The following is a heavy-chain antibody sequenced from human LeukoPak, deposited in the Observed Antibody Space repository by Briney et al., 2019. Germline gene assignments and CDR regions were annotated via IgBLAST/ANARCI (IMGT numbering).Heavy chain of an antibody. Sequence: QPGGSLRLSCAASGFTFSSYAMIWVRQAPGMGLEWVSAITNSRIITYYADSVKGRFTISRDNSKNTLYLEMNSLRAEDTAVYYCAKDLPGSGWSCDSWGQGTLVTVSS. V-gene: IGHV3-23*01. CDR1: GFTFSSYA. CDR3: AKDLPGSGWSCDS. CDR2: ITNSRIIT. D-gene: IGHD6-19*01. J-gene: IGHJ4*02.